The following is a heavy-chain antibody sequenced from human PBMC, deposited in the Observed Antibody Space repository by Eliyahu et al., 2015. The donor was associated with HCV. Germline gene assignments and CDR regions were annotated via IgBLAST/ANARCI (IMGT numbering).Heavy chain of an antibody. D-gene: IGHD2-2*01. J-gene: IGHJ4*02. CDR2: IRSDATTR. CDR3: ASDQSSWRY. CDR1: GFTFSDYS. V-gene: IGHV3-48*02. Sequence: EVQLVESGGGLVEPGGSLRXSXVXSGFTFSDYSINWVRQAPGKGLEWISFIRSDATTRFYADSVKGRFTVSRDNAKNSVYLAMNSVSDDDTAVYYCASDQSSWRYWGQGALVTVSS.